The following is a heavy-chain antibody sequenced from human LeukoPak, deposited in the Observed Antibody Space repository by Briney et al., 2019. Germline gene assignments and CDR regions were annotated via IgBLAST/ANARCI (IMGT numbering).Heavy chain of an antibody. CDR3: ARLLRPGGRKGDAFDI. CDR2: FYDSGDF. D-gene: IGHD1-26*01. J-gene: IGHJ3*02. V-gene: IGHV4-59*08. Sequence: SETLSLTCTVSGGSISGHHWTWIRQPPGTGLEWIGYFYDSGDFNYNPSLKSRVTIWMDMSNNQFSLTVSSVTAADTAMYYCARLLRPGGRKGDAFDIWGQGTLVTGSS. CDR1: GGSISGHH.